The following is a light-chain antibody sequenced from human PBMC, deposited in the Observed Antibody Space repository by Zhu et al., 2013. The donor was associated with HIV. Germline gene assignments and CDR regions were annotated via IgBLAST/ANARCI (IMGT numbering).Light chain of an antibody. CDR1: QSLSSSY. Sequence: ETVLTQSPGTLSLSPGERATLSCRASQSLSSSYLAWYQQKPGQAPRLLIYGASSRATGIPDRFSGSGSGTDFTLTISRLEPEDFAVYYCQQYGSSPPIYTFGLGDQAGDQT. CDR2: GAS. CDR3: QQYGSSPPIYT. J-gene: IGKJ2*01. V-gene: IGKV3-20*01.